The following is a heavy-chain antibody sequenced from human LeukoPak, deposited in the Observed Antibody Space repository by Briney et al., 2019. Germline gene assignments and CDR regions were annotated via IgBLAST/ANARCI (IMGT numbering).Heavy chain of an antibody. CDR3: ARLSDYGSGSYTAFDI. V-gene: IGHV4-30-2*03. Sequence: PSETLSLTCAVSGGSISSGGYSWSWIRQPPGKGLEWIGYIYYSGSTYYNPSLKSRVTISVDTSKNQFSLKLSSVTAADTAVYYCARLSDYGSGSYTAFDIWGQGTMVTVSS. CDR1: GGSISSGGYS. J-gene: IGHJ3*02. D-gene: IGHD3-10*01. CDR2: IYYSGST.